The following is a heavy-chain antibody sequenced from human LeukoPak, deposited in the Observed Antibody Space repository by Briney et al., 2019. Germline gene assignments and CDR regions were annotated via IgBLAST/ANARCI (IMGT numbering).Heavy chain of an antibody. CDR3: ATPGGSSTRVDY. CDR1: RYTFTSYG. Sequence: ASVKVSCKASRYTFTSYGISWVRQAPGQGLEWMGWISAYNGNINYVQKLQGRVTMTTDTSTSTAYMELRSLRSDDTAVYYCATPGGSSTRVDYWGQGTLVTVSS. D-gene: IGHD3-16*01. J-gene: IGHJ4*02. V-gene: IGHV1-18*01. CDR2: ISAYNGNI.